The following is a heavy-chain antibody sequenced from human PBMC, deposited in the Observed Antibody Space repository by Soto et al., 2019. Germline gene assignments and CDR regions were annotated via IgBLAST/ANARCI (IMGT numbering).Heavy chain of an antibody. D-gene: IGHD3-9*01. CDR3: ARDHDILTGYLGYYYGIDV. J-gene: IGHJ6*01. CDR2: INPNSGGT. Sequence: ASVKVSCKASGYTFTGYYMHWVRQAPGQGLEWMVWINPNSGGTNYAQKFQGRVTMTRDTSISTAYMELSRLRSDDTAVYYCARDHDILTGYLGYYYGIDVCRQGHTVT. CDR1: GYTFTGYY. V-gene: IGHV1-2*02.